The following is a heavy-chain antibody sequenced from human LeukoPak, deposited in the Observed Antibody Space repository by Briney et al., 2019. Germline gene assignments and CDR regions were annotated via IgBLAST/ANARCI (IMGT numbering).Heavy chain of an antibody. CDR2: IKYGGST. CDR1: GGSINSYY. CDR3: AIHFDGAVNYPLVY. Sequence: PSETLSLTCTVSGGSINSYYWSWIRQPPGKGLEWIAYIKYGGSTNYNPSLKSRVPMSVETSKNQLSLKLRSVTAADTAGYYWAIHFDGAVNYPLVYLGQGTLVTVS. D-gene: IGHD1-7*01. J-gene: IGHJ4*02. V-gene: IGHV4-59*08.